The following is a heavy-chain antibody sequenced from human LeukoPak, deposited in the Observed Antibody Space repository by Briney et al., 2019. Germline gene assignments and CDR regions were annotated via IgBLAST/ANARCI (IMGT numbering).Heavy chain of an antibody. CDR2: INHSGST. J-gene: IGHJ4*02. CDR1: GFTFSSYG. D-gene: IGHD3-22*01. V-gene: IGHV4-34*01. Sequence: GTLRLSCAASGFTFSSYGMSWVRQPPGKGLEWIGEINHSGSTNYNPSLKSRVTISVDTSKNQFSLKLSSVTAADTAVYYCARGVYDSSGYFDYWGQGTLVTVSS. CDR3: ARGVYDSSGYFDY.